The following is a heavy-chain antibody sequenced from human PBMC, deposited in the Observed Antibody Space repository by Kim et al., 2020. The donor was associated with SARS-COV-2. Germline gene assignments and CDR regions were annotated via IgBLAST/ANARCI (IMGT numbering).Heavy chain of an antibody. D-gene: IGHD3-3*01. CDR3: ARGGEGRSGYSAQGFHYYGMDV. J-gene: IGHJ6*02. V-gene: IGHV1-69*13. CDR2: IMPLYGRT. Sequence: SVKVSCKASGGIFSTYAISWVRQAPGQGLEWMGGIMPLYGRTSYAQKLEGRISITADESTNTAYMELSSLRSDDTAVYYCARGGEGRSGYSAQGFHYYGMDVWGQGTTVTVSS. CDR1: GGIFSTYA.